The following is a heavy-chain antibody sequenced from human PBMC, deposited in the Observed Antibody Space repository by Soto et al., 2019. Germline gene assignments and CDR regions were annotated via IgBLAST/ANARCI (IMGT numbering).Heavy chain of an antibody. D-gene: IGHD2-15*01. CDR3: ARGIAKGQLDA. J-gene: IGHJ5*02. Sequence: ASVKVSCKASRYTFTRYTMNWVGQAPGQRLEWMGWINPDNGNTKSSQKFQDRVIITRDTSASAAYMDLSSLRSEDTAVYYCARGIAKGQLDAWGQGTLVIVS. CDR1: RYTFTRYT. V-gene: IGHV1-3*01. CDR2: INPDNGNT.